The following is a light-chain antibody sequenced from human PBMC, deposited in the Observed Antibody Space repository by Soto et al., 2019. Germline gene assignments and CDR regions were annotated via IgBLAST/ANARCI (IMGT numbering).Light chain of an antibody. V-gene: IGKV3-20*01. CDR1: QSVSSS. J-gene: IGKJ1*01. Sequence: EIVITQSPATLSGSPGGTATLSCRASQSVSSSLAWYQQRLGQAPRLLIYGTSNRATGIPDRFSGSRSGTDFTLTITRLESEDFAVYYCQQYSSSPGTFGQGTKVDIK. CDR2: GTS. CDR3: QQYSSSPGT.